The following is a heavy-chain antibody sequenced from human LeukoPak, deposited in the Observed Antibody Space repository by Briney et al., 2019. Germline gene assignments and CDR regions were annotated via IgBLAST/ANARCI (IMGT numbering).Heavy chain of an antibody. V-gene: IGHV3-23*01. CDR2: ISGSGGST. J-gene: IGHJ4*02. CDR3: AKVPKIQLWYAPTDY. Sequence: GGSLRLSCAASGFTFSSYAMSWVRQAPGKGLEWVSAISGSGGSTYYADSVKGRFTISRDNSKNTLYLQMNSLRAEDTAVYYCAKVPKIQLWYAPTDYWGQGTLVTVSS. CDR1: GFTFSSYA. D-gene: IGHD5-18*01.